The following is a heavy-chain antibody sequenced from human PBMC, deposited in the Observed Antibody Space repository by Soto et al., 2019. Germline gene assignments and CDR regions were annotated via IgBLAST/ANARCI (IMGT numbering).Heavy chain of an antibody. J-gene: IGHJ6*02. Sequence: EVQLVESGGGLVQPGGSLRLSCVASGFIFSNCWMHWVRQAPGMGLVWVSHINSDGSSTTYADSVKGRFTISRDSAKNTLYLQMNSLRAEDTAVYYCVRAIGHYGMDVWGRGTTVTVSS. CDR3: VRAIGHYGMDV. D-gene: IGHD3-22*01. V-gene: IGHV3-74*01. CDR2: INSDGSST. CDR1: GFIFSNCW.